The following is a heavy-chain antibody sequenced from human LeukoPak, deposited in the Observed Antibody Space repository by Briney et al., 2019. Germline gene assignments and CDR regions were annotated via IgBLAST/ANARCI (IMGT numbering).Heavy chain of an antibody. CDR2: ISYDGSTK. CDR3: ARDWWGYSSSWGLFDY. Sequence: GGSLRLSCAASGFTFSSYAMHWVRQAPGKGLEWVAVISYDGSTKSYADSVKGRFTISGDNSKNTVYLQMNSLKTEDTAVYYCARDWWGYSSSWGLFDYWGQGTLVTVSS. J-gene: IGHJ4*02. CDR1: GFTFSSYA. V-gene: IGHV3-30-3*01. D-gene: IGHD6-13*01.